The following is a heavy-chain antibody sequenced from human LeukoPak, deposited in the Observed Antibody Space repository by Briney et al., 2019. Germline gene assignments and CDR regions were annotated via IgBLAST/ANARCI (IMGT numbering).Heavy chain of an antibody. CDR2: ISAYNGNT. J-gene: IGHJ4*02. CDR3: AREMGYSSSWYPAY. D-gene: IGHD6-13*01. V-gene: IGHV1-18*01. CDR1: GYTFTSYG. Sequence: ASVKVSCKASGYTFTSYGISWVRQAPGQGLEWRGWISAYNGNTNNAQKLQGRVTMTTDTSTSTAYMELRSLRSDDTAVYYCAREMGYSSSWYPAYWGQGTLVTVSS.